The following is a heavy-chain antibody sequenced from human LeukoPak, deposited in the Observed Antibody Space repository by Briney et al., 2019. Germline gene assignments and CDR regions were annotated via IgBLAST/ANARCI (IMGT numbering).Heavy chain of an antibody. D-gene: IGHD3-3*01. J-gene: IGHJ5*02. Sequence: TGGSLRLSCAASGFTFSSYSMNWVRQAPGKGLEWVSSISSSSSYIYYADSVKGLFTISRDNAKNSLYLQMNSLRAEDTAVYYCARGDDFWSGTLRFDPWGQGTLVTVSS. CDR3: ARGDDFWSGTLRFDP. CDR2: ISSSSSYI. V-gene: IGHV3-21*01. CDR1: GFTFSSYS.